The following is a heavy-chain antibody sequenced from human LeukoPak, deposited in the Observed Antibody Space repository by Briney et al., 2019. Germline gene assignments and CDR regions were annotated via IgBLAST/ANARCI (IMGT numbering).Heavy chain of an antibody. CDR3: ARMPPNDFWPKTYYFDY. CDR1: GYTFTGYY. J-gene: IGHJ4*02. Sequence: ASVKDSCKASGYTFTGYYMHWVRQAPGQGLEWMGWINPNSGGTNYAQKFQGRVTMTRDTSISTAYMELSRLRSDDTAVYYCARMPPNDFWPKTYYFDYWGQGTLVTVSS. D-gene: IGHD3-3*01. CDR2: INPNSGGT. V-gene: IGHV1-2*02.